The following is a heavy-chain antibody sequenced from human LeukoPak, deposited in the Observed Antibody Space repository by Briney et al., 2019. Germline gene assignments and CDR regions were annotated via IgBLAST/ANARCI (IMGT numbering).Heavy chain of an antibody. CDR1: GGSISDYS. V-gene: IGHV4-59*01. D-gene: IGHD6-19*01. CDR2: LYYNGSA. Sequence: PSETLSLTCTVSGGSISDYSWSWIRQPPGKGLEWIGNLYYNGSANHNPSLKSRVTISSDTSKNQFSLKLTSVTAADTAVYYCTREVAVAGTNRFDPWGQGTLVTVSS. CDR3: TREVAVAGTNRFDP. J-gene: IGHJ5*02.